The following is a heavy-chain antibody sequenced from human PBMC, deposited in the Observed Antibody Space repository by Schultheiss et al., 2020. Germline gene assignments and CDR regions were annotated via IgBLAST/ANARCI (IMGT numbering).Heavy chain of an antibody. Sequence: SETLSLTCTVSGGSISSYYWSWIRQPPGKGLEWIGSIYYSGSTYYNPSLKSRVTISVDTSKKQFSLKLNSVTAADTAVYYCARVSSSWSYFDYWGQGTLVTVSS. J-gene: IGHJ4*02. D-gene: IGHD6-13*01. CDR3: ARVSSSWSYFDY. CDR1: GGSISSYY. V-gene: IGHV4-59*12. CDR2: IYYSGST.